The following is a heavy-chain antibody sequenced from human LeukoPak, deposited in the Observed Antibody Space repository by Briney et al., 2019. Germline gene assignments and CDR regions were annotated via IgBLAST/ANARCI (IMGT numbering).Heavy chain of an antibody. Sequence: GGSLRLSCAASGFTLRSSWMSWVRQAPGKGPEWVSAISGSGDLTYYADSVKGRFTISRDNSKNTLYLQMNSLRAEDTAVYYCAKIIPGGPRSYYYWGQGTLITVSS. CDR2: ISGSGDLT. V-gene: IGHV3-23*01. CDR3: AKIIPGGPRSYYY. D-gene: IGHD2-21*01. J-gene: IGHJ4*02. CDR1: GFTLRSSW.